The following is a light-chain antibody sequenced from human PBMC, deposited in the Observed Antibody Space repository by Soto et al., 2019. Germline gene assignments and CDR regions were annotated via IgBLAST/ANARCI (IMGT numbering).Light chain of an antibody. Sequence: QSALTQPPSASGSPGQSVTISCTGTSSDVGGYNYVSWYQQHPGKAPKVMIYVVSKRPSGVPDRFSGSKSGNTASLTVSGLQAEDEADYYCSSYAGSNLVFGGGTKVTVL. CDR1: SSDVGGYNY. CDR3: SSYAGSNLV. V-gene: IGLV2-8*01. CDR2: VVS. J-gene: IGLJ2*01.